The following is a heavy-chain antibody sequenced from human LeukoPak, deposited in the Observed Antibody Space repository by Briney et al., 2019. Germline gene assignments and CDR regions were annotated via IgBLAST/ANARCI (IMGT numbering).Heavy chain of an antibody. CDR3: ARAGYCYDSSGYYYYWYFDL. Sequence: SVKVSCKASGGTFSSYAISWVRQAPGQGLEWMGGIIPIFGTANYAQKFQGRVTITTDESTSTAYMELSSLRSEDTAVYYCARAGYCYDSSGYYYYWYFDLWGRGTLVTVSS. D-gene: IGHD3-22*01. V-gene: IGHV1-69*05. CDR2: IIPIFGTA. CDR1: GGTFSSYA. J-gene: IGHJ2*01.